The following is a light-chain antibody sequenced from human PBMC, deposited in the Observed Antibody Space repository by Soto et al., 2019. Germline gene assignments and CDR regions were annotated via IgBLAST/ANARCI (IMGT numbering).Light chain of an antibody. CDR2: EVT. CDR3: CSYAGTSTVVV. J-gene: IGLJ2*01. Sequence: QSVLTQPASVSGSPGQSITISCTGTSSDVGSYNLVSWYQQHPGKVPKLMIYEVTKRPSGVSNRFSGSKSANTASLTISGLQAEDEADYYCCSYAGTSTVVVFGGGTKLTVL. V-gene: IGLV2-23*02. CDR1: SSDVGSYNL.